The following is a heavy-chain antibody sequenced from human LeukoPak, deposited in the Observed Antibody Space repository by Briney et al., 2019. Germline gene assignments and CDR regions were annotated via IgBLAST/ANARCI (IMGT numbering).Heavy chain of an antibody. V-gene: IGHV3-15*01. D-gene: IGHD2-8*01. J-gene: IGHJ4*02. CDR2: IKRKTDGGTT. Sequence: GGSLRLSCAASGFTFSNAWMTWVRQAPGRGLEWVGRIKRKTDGGTTDYAAPGKGRFTISRDDSKNTLYLQMNSLKTEDTAVYYCSTVRYCTTDVCYTPFDYWGQGTLVTVSS. CDR1: GFTFSNAW. CDR3: STVRYCTTDVCYTPFDY.